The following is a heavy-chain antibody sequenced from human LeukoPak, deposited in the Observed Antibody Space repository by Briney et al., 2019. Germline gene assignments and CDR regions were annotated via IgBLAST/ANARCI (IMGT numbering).Heavy chain of an antibody. Sequence: GESLKISCKGSGYSFTSYWIGWVRQMPGKGLEWMGIIYPGDSDTRYSPSFRGQVTISADKSISTAYLQWSSLKASDTAMYYCARQSSSLPYYFDYWGQGTLVTVSS. CDR1: GYSFTSYW. V-gene: IGHV5-51*01. D-gene: IGHD6-13*01. J-gene: IGHJ4*02. CDR3: ARQSSSLPYYFDY. CDR2: IYPGDSDT.